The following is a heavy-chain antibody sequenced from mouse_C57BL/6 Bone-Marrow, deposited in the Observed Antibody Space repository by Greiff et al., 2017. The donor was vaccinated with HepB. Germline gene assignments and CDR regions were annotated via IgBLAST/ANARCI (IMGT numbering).Heavy chain of an antibody. CDR3: ARGRGFYAGAMDY. V-gene: IGHV1-64*01. J-gene: IGHJ4*01. Sequence: VQLQQPGAELVKPGASVKLSCKASGYTFTSYWMHWVKQRPGQGLEWIGMIHPNSGSTNYNEKFKSKATLTVDKSSSTAYMQRSSLTSEDSAVYYCARGRGFYAGAMDYWGQGTSVTVSS. D-gene: IGHD2-3*01. CDR2: IHPNSGST. CDR1: GYTFTSYW.